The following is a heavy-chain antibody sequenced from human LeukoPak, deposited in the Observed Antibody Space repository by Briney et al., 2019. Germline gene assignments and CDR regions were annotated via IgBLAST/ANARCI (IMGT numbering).Heavy chain of an antibody. CDR3: ARVPRWIQLWDY. J-gene: IGHJ4*02. D-gene: IGHD5-18*01. V-gene: IGHV1-2*02. Sequence: ASAKVSCKSSGYTFTGYYMHWVRQAPGQGLEWMGWINPNSGGTDYAQKFQGRVTMTRDTSISTAYMELSRLRSDDAAVYYCARVPRWIQLWDYWGQGTLVTVSS. CDR1: GYTFTGYY. CDR2: INPNSGGT.